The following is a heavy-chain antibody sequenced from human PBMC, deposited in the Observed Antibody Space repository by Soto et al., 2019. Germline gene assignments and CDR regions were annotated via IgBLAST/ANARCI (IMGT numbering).Heavy chain of an antibody. V-gene: IGHV4-30-4*08. CDR1: GGSISSGGYY. Sequence: PSETLSLTCTVSGGSISSGGYYWSWIRQPPGQGLEWIGYIYYTGSTYYNPSLRSRVTISVDTSKNQFSLKLSSVTAADTAVYYCARDRYYYGSGRGMDVWGQGTTVTVSS. D-gene: IGHD3-10*01. J-gene: IGHJ6*02. CDR3: ARDRYYYGSGRGMDV. CDR2: IYYTGST.